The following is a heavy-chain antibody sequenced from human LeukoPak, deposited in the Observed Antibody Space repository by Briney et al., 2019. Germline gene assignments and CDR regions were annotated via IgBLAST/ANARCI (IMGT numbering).Heavy chain of an antibody. CDR2: IRGGGDKS. Sequence: GGSLRLSCAASGFTFGTYAMTWVRQDPGKGLECVSIIRGGGDKSYYEDSVKGRFTISRDNSKNTLYLQMNSLRAEDTAIYYCVKQNYYSDSSDYFDYWGQGTLVTVSS. J-gene: IGHJ4*02. CDR3: VKQNYYSDSSDYFDY. CDR1: GFTFGTYA. D-gene: IGHD3-22*01. V-gene: IGHV3-23*01.